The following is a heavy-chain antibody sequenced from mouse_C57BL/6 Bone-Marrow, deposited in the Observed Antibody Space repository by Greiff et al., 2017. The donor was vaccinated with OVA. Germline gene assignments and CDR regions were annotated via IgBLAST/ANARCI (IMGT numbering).Heavy chain of an antibody. CDR3: ARIITTAYYAMDY. D-gene: IGHD1-1*01. V-gene: IGHV5-12*01. CDR2: ISNGGGST. Sequence: EVMLVESGGGLVQPGGSLKLSCAASGFTFSDYYMYWVRQTPEKRLEWVAYISNGGGSTYYPDTVKGRFTISRDNAKNTLYLQMSRLKSEDTAMYYCARIITTAYYAMDYWGQGTSVTVSS. J-gene: IGHJ4*01. CDR1: GFTFSDYY.